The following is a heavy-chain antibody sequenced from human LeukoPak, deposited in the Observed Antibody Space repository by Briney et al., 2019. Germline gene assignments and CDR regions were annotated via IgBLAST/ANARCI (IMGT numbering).Heavy chain of an antibody. Sequence: GGSLRLSCAASGFTFSSYGMHWVRQAPGKGLEWVAFIRYDGSNKYYADSVKGRFTISRDNSKNTLYLQMNSLRAEDTAVYYCALRRGYSGWYRFDYWGQGTLVTVS. V-gene: IGHV3-30*02. CDR2: IRYDGSNK. D-gene: IGHD6-19*01. J-gene: IGHJ4*02. CDR1: GFTFSSYG. CDR3: ALRRGYSGWYRFDY.